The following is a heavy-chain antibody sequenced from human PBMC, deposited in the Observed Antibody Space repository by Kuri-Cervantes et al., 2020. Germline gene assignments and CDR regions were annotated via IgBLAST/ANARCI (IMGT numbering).Heavy chain of an antibody. CDR3: ARLMVRGVVFDY. CDR1: GGTFSSYT. D-gene: IGHD3-10*01. J-gene: IGHJ4*02. Sequence: SVKVSCKASGGTFSSYTISWVRQAPGQGLEWMGRIIPILGIANYAQKFQGRVTITADKSISTAYLQWSSLKASDTAMYYCARLMVRGVVFDYWGQGTLVTVSS. V-gene: IGHV1-69*02. CDR2: IIPILGIA.